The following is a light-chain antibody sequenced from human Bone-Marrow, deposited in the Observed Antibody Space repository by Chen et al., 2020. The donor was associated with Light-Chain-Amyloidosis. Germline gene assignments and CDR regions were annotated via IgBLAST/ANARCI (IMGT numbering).Light chain of an antibody. CDR1: QCINSY. CDR3: QRSYISPFN. J-gene: IGKJ4*01. V-gene: IGKV1-39*01. CDR2: AAS. Sequence: DIQMTQSPSSLSASVGDRVTITCRASQCINSYLNWYQQKPGKAPNLLIYAASNLERGVPSRFSGSGSGTDFTLTISSLQPEDFATYFCQRSYISPFNFGGGTKVEIK.